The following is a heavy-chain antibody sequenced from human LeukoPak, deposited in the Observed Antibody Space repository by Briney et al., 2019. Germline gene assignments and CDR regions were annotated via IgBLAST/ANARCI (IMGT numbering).Heavy chain of an antibody. J-gene: IGHJ6*03. CDR2: INWIGGST. V-gene: IGHV3-20*04. D-gene: IGHD6-19*01. CDR3: ARELSGIGRYYYYYYMDV. Sequence: GGSLRLSCAASGFTFDDYGISWVRQAPGKGLEWVSGINWIGGSTGYADSVKGRFTISRDNAKNSLYLQMNSLRAEDTAVYYCARELSGIGRYYYYYYMDVWGKGTTVTVSS. CDR1: GFTFDDYG.